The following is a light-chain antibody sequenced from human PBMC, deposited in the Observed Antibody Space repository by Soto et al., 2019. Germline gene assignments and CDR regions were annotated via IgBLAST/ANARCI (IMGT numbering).Light chain of an antibody. J-gene: IGKJ4*01. CDR1: QSVNNNY. Sequence: EIVLTQSPGTLSLSPGERATLSCRASQSVNNNYLAWYQQKPGQAPRLLIYGASRRATDIPDRFSGSGSGTDFTLTISRLEPEDFAVYSCQQYGSAPLTVGGGTKVEIK. V-gene: IGKV3-20*01. CDR3: QQYGSAPLT. CDR2: GAS.